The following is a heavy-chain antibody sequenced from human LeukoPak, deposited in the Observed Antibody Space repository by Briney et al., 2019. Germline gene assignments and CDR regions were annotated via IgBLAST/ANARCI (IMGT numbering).Heavy chain of an antibody. CDR2: ISSSGSTV. CDR3: ARAPSYGDEWGFDY. Sequence: PGRSLRLSCAASGFTFSIYAMSWVRQAPGKGLEWVSAISSSGSTVYYADSVKGRFTISRDNAKNSLYLQMNSLRAEDTAVYYCARAPSYGDEWGFDYWGQGTLVTVSS. D-gene: IGHD5-18*01. V-gene: IGHV3-11*01. J-gene: IGHJ4*02. CDR1: GFTFSIYA.